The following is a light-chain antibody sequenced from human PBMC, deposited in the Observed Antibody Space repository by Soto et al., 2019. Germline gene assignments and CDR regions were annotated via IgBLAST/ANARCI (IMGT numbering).Light chain of an antibody. CDR2: DAS. CDR1: QSVSSY. Sequence: EIVLTQSPATLYLSPGERATLSCRASQSVSSYLAWYQHKPGQAPRLLIYDASNRATGIPARFSGSGSGTDFTLTISRLEPEYVAVYYCQQRSNWPLTFGGGTKVEIK. V-gene: IGKV3-11*01. CDR3: QQRSNWPLT. J-gene: IGKJ4*01.